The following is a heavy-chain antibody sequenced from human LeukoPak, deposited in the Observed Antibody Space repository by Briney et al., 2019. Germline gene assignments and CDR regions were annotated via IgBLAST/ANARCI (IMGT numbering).Heavy chain of an antibody. V-gene: IGHV3-21*01. CDR3: ASSRGAVAANADWYFDL. D-gene: IGHD6-19*01. J-gene: IGHJ2*01. Sequence: GGSLRLSCAASGFTFSSYWMHWVRQAPGKGLVWVSSISSSSSYIYYADSVKGRFTISRDNAKNSLYLQMNSLRAEDTAVYYCASSRGAVAANADWYFDLWGRGTLVTVSS. CDR1: GFTFSSYW. CDR2: ISSSSSYI.